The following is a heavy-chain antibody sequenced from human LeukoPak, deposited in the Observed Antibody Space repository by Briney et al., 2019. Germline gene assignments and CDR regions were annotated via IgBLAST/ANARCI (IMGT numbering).Heavy chain of an antibody. J-gene: IGHJ4*02. CDR2: ISSSSNTI. V-gene: IGHV3-48*02. CDR3: ARDILTKQAYSGYDD. Sequence: PGGSLRLSRTASGFXFSSYTMNWVRQAPGRGLEWVSYISSSSNTIYYADSVKGRFTISRDNAKNSLYLQMNSLRDEDTAVYYCARDILTKQAYSGYDDWGQGTLVTVSS. D-gene: IGHD5-12*01. CDR1: GFXFSSYT.